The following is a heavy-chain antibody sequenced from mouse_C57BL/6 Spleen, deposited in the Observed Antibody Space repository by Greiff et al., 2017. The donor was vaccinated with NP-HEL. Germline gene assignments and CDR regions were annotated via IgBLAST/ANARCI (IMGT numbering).Heavy chain of an antibody. D-gene: IGHD3-2*02. V-gene: IGHV1-50*01. Sequence: QVQLQQPGAELVKPGASVKLSCKASGYTFTSYCMQWVKQRPGQGLEWIGEIDPSDSYTNSNPKFKGKATLTVDTSSSTAYMQLSSLTSEYSAVYYCARRETAQAGNYYAMDGWGQGTSVTVSS. CDR2: IDPSDSYT. J-gene: IGHJ4*01. CDR3: ARRETAQAGNYYAMDG. CDR1: GYTFTSYC.